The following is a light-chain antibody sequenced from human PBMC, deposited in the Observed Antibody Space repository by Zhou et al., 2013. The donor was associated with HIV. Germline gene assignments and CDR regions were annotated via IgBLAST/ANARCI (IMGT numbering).Light chain of an antibody. CDR3: QQYDDSRAS. CDR1: QSLRRNF. Sequence: DIVLTQSPDTLSLSPGERATLSCRASQSLRRNFLAWYQQKRGLAPRLLIYGASSRATGIPDRFSGSGSGKDFTLTISRLEPEDFAVYYCQQYDDSRASFGRGTKLEI. CDR2: GAS. J-gene: IGKJ2*03. V-gene: IGKV3-20*01.